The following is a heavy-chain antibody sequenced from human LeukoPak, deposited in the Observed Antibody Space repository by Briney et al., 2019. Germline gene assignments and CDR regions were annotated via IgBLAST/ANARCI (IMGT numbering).Heavy chain of an antibody. CDR3: ARGLTGDYVYYYMDV. J-gene: IGHJ6*03. CDR1: GFIFSNYE. V-gene: IGHV3-21*01. D-gene: IGHD4-17*01. CDR2: ISSSSSYI. Sequence: PGGSLRLSCAASGFIFSNYEMNWVRQAPGKGLEWVSSISSSSSYIYYADSVKGRFTISRDNAKNSLYLQMNSLRAEDTAVYYCARGLTGDYVYYYMDVWGKGTTVTVSS.